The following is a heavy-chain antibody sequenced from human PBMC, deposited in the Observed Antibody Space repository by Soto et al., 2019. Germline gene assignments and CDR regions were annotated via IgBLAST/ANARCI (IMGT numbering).Heavy chain of an antibody. CDR1: GYTFTSYA. CDR3: ARVFRRGTTVTPFDY. V-gene: IGHV1-3*01. CDR2: INAGNGNT. D-gene: IGHD4-4*01. Sequence: GASLKVSCKSSGYTFTSYAMHWVRQAPGQRLEWMGWINAGNGNTKYSQKFQGRVTITRDTSASTAYMELSSLRSEDTAVYYCARVFRRGTTVTPFDYWGQGTLVTVSS. J-gene: IGHJ4*02.